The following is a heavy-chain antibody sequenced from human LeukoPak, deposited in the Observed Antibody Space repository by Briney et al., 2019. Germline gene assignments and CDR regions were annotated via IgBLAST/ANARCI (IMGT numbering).Heavy chain of an antibody. CDR2: IYYSGST. V-gene: IGHV4-59*01. J-gene: IGHJ6*02. CDR3: ARCFYDSSGYYLPRAGAYYYYGMDV. Sequence: SETLSLTCTVSGGSISSYYWSWIRQPPGKGLEWIGYIYYSGSTNYNPSLKSRVTISVDTSKNQFSLKLSSVTAADTAVYYCARCFYDSSGYYLPRAGAYYYYGMDVWGQGTTVTVSS. D-gene: IGHD3-22*01. CDR1: GGSISSYY.